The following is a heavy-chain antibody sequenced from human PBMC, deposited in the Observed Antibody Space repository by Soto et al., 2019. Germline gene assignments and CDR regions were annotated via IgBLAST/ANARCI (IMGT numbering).Heavy chain of an antibody. J-gene: IGHJ6*02. V-gene: IGHV4-59*11. CDR3: ARGGWSMDV. CDR2: IHYSGST. CDR1: GASISSLY. Sequence: QVQLQESGPGLVKPSETLSLTCTISGASISSLYWSWVRQPPGKGLEWIGYIHYSGSTNYNPSLKSRVTLFVDTSKNQFSLRLSSVPAADTAVYYCARGGWSMDVWGQGTTVTVSS. D-gene: IGHD2-15*01.